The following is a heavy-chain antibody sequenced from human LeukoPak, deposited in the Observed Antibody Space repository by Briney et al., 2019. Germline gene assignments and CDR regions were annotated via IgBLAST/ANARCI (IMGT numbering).Heavy chain of an antibody. CDR3: ARRESTTMVRGGVDY. J-gene: IGHJ4*02. V-gene: IGHV3-48*01. Sequence: GGSLRLSCAASGFTFTKYSMHWVRQTRGKGMEWVSYISSGSTTIYYTDSVKGRFTISRDNAKNSLYLQMNSLRAEDTAVYYCARRESTTMVRGGVDYWGQGTLVTVSS. CDR2: ISSGSTTI. CDR1: GFTFTKYS. D-gene: IGHD3-10*01.